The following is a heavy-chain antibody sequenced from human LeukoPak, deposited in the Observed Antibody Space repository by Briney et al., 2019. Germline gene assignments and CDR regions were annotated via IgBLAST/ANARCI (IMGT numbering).Heavy chain of an antibody. CDR3: ARGSGVNYYGSGSSHFDY. D-gene: IGHD3-10*01. Sequence: ASVKVSCKASGYTFTGYYMHWVRQAPGQGLEWMGWINPNSGGTNYAQKFQGRVTMTRDTSISAAYMELSRLRSDDTAVYYCARGSGVNYYGSGSSHFDYWGQGTLVTVSS. J-gene: IGHJ4*02. CDR2: INPNSGGT. V-gene: IGHV1-2*02. CDR1: GYTFTGYY.